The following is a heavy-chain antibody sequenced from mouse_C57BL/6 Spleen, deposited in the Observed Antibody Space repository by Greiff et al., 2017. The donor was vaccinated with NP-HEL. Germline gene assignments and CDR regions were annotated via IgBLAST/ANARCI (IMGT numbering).Heavy chain of an antibody. CDR1: GFSFNTYA. Sequence: EVQRVESGGGLVQPKGSLKLSCAASGFSFNTYAMNWVRQAPGKGLEWVARIRSKSNNYATYYADSVKDRFTISRDDSESMLYLQMNNLKTEDTAMYYCVRHEGSAWFAYWGQGTLVTVSA. J-gene: IGHJ3*01. CDR2: IRSKSNNYAT. CDR3: VRHEGSAWFAY. V-gene: IGHV10-1*01.